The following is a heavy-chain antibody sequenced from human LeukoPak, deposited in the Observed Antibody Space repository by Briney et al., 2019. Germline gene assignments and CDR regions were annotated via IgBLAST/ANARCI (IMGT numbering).Heavy chain of an antibody. J-gene: IGHJ4*02. CDR2: IYYSGST. CDR1: GGSISSYY. CDR3: ARAMVRGVIISWGLDYFDY. Sequence: SETLSLTCTVSGGSISSYYWSWIRQPPAKGLEWIGYIYYSGSTNYNPSLKSRVTISVDTSKNQFSLKLSSVTAADTAVYYCARAMVRGVIISWGLDYFDYWGQGTLVTVSS. D-gene: IGHD3-10*01. V-gene: IGHV4-59*01.